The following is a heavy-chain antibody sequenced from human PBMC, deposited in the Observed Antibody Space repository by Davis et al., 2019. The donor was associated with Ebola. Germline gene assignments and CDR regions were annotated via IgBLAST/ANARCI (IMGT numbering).Heavy chain of an antibody. V-gene: IGHV4-59*01. CDR3: ASGPTYYYDSSGYGRKYYFDY. CDR2: IYYSGST. D-gene: IGHD3-22*01. J-gene: IGHJ4*02. CDR1: GGSISSYY. Sequence: SETLSLTCTVSGGSISSYYWSWIRQPPGKGLEWIGYIYYSGSTNYNPSLKSRVTISVDTSKNQFSLKLSSVTAADTAVYYCASGPTYYYDSSGYGRKYYFDYWGQGTLVTVSS.